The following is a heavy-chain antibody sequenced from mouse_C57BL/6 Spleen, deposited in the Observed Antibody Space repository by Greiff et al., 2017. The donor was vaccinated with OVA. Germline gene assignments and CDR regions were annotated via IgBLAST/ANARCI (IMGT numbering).Heavy chain of an antibody. Sequence: QVQLQQPGAELVRPGSSVKLSCKASGYTFTSYWMDWVKQRPGQGLEWIGNIYPSDSETHYNQKFKDKATLTVDKSSSTAYMQLSSLTSEDSAVYYCAREGESYGSSYDFDYWGQGTTLTVSS. CDR1: GYTFTSYW. V-gene: IGHV1-61*01. D-gene: IGHD1-1*01. CDR2: IYPSDSET. J-gene: IGHJ2*01. CDR3: AREGESYGSSYDFDY.